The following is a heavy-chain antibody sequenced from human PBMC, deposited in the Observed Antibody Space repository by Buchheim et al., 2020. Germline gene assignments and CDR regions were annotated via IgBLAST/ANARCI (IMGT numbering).Heavy chain of an antibody. CDR1: GFTFSSYA. J-gene: IGHJ4*02. CDR2: ISGSGGST. D-gene: IGHD1-26*01. V-gene: IGHV3-23*01. CDR3: AKDLSTHRIVGATLDY. Sequence: EVQLLESGGGLVQPGGFLRLSCAASGFTFSSYAMSWVRQAPGKGLEWVSAISGSGGSTYYADSVQGRFTISRDNSKNPRHLQMNSLRAEDTAVYYCAKDLSTHRIVGATLDYWGQGTL.